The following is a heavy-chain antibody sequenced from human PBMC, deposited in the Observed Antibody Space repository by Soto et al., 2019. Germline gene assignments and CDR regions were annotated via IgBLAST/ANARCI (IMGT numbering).Heavy chain of an antibody. CDR1: GGTFSSYS. CDR2: IIPIFGTA. D-gene: IGHD4-17*01. J-gene: IGHJ6*02. V-gene: IGHV1-69*13. Sequence: SVKVSCKASGGTFSSYSISWVRQAPGQGLEWMGGIIPIFGTANYAQKFRGRVTITADESTSTAYMELSSLRSEDTAVYYCARAPRVTTPVKTLPDYYYGMDVWGQGTTVTVS. CDR3: ARAPRVTTPVKTLPDYYYGMDV.